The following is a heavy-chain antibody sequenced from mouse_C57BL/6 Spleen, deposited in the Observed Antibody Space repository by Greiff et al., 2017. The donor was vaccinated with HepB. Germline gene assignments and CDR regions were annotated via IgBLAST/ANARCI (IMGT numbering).Heavy chain of an antibody. V-gene: IGHV1-53*01. Sequence: QVQLQQPGTELVKPGASVKLSCKASGYTFTSYWMHWVKQRPGQGLEWIGNINPSNGGTNYNEKFKSKATLTVDKSSSTAYMQLSSLTSEDSAVYDCAGGGLGRWYAMDYWGQGTSVTVSS. CDR2: INPSNGGT. J-gene: IGHJ4*01. CDR1: GYTFTSYW. CDR3: AGGGLGRWYAMDY. D-gene: IGHD4-1*01.